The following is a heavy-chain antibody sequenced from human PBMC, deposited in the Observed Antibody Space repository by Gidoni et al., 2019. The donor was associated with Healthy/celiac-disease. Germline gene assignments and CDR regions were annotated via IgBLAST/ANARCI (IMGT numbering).Heavy chain of an antibody. V-gene: IGHV3-15*01. CDR1: GFTFSNAW. J-gene: IGHJ4*02. CDR3: TATLVDTAMVTFDY. D-gene: IGHD5-18*01. CDR2: IKSKTDGGTT. Sequence: EVQLVESGGGLVKPGGSLRLYCAASGFTFSNAWMSWVRQAPGKGLEWVGRIKSKTDGGTTDYAAPVKGRFTISRDDSKNTLYLQMNSLKTEDTAVYYCTATLVDTAMVTFDYWGQGTLVTVSS.